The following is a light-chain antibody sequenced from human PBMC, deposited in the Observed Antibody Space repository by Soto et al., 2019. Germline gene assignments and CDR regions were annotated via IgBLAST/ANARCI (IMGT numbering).Light chain of an antibody. Sequence: DIQMTQSPSTLSASVGDRVTITCRASQSISSWLAWYQQKPGKAPKLLIYDASSLESGVPSSFSGSGSGTEFTLTISSLQSDDFATYYCQQYNSYSRTLGQGTKVEIK. CDR2: DAS. CDR1: QSISSW. CDR3: QQYNSYSRT. J-gene: IGKJ1*01. V-gene: IGKV1-5*01.